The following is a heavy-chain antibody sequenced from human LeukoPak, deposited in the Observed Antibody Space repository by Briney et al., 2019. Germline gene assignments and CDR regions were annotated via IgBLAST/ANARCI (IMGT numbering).Heavy chain of an antibody. D-gene: IGHD1-26*01. V-gene: IGHV3-7*03. CDR1: GFTFSTYW. CDR3: AKGLVGAPAYFQH. CDR2: IKQDGSEK. J-gene: IGHJ1*01. Sequence: PGGSLRLSCAASGFTFSTYWMSWVRQAPGKGLEWVANIKQDGSEKYYVDSVKGRFTISRDNAKKSLYLQMNSLRAEDTAVYYCAKGLVGAPAYFQHWGQGTLVTVSS.